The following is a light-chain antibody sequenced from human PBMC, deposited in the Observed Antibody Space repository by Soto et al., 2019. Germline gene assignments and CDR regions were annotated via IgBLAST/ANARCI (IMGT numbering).Light chain of an antibody. J-gene: IGKJ1*01. V-gene: IGKV3-15*01. CDR2: GAS. CDR3: QQYNNWPPWT. CDR1: QSVSSN. Sequence: EIVMTQSPATLSVSPGERATLSCSASQSVSSNLAWYQQKPGQAPRLLFYGASTRATGIPARFSGSGSGTEFTLTISSLQSEDFAVYYCQQYNNWPPWTFGQGTRWIS.